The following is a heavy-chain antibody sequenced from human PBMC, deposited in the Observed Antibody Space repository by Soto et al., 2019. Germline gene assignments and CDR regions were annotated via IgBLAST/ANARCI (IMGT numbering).Heavy chain of an antibody. CDR2: INAGNGNT. CDR3: ARAHYDILTGTPPYYYYYMDV. Sequence: ASVKVSCKASGYTFTSYAMHWVRQAPGQRLEWMGWINAGNGNTNYSQKFQGRVTITRDTSASTAYMELSSLRSEDTAVYYCARAHYDILTGTPPYYYYYMDVWGKGTTVTVSS. CDR1: GYTFTSYA. V-gene: IGHV1-3*01. D-gene: IGHD3-9*01. J-gene: IGHJ6*03.